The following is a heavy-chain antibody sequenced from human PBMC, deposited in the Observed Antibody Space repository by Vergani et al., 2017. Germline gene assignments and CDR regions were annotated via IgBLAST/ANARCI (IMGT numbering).Heavy chain of an antibody. CDR2: FDPEDGET. CDR1: GYTLTELY. J-gene: IGHJ6*02. V-gene: IGHV1-24*01. D-gene: IGHD5-12*01. Sequence: QVQLVQSGAEVKKPGASVKVSCKVSGYTLTELYMLWVRQAPGKGLEWMGGFDPEDGETIYAQKFQGRVTMTEDTSTDTAYMELSSLRSEDTAVYYCATPRLRFSYYDYYGMDVWGQGTTVTVSS. CDR3: ATPRLRFSYYDYYGMDV.